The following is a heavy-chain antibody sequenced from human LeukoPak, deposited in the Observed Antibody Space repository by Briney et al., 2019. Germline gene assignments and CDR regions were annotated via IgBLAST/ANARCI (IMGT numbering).Heavy chain of an antibody. CDR1: GYTFTGYY. J-gene: IGHJ6*02. CDR2: INPNSGGT. D-gene: IGHD3-9*01. CDR3: ARGPLRYFDWLGGYYYYYGMDV. Sequence: GASVKVSCKASGYTFTGYYMHWVRQAPGQGLEWMGWINPNSGGTNYAQKFQGRVTMTRDTSISTAYMELSSLRSEDTAVYYCARGPLRYFDWLGGYYYYYGMDVWGQGTTVTVSS. V-gene: IGHV1-2*02.